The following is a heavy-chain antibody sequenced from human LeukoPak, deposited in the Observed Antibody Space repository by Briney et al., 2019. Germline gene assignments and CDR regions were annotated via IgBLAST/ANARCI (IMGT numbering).Heavy chain of an antibody. J-gene: IGHJ3*02. CDR3: ARVKVTIPHALGGPHDAFDI. D-gene: IGHD3-16*01. V-gene: IGHV3-7*01. CDR2: IKQDGSEK. CDR1: GFTFSSYW. Sequence: GGSLRLSCAASGFTFSSYWMSWVRQAPGKGLEWVANIKQDGSEKYYVDSVKGRFTISRDNAKNSLYLQMNSLRAEDTAVYYCARVKVTIPHALGGPHDAFDIWGQGTMVTVSS.